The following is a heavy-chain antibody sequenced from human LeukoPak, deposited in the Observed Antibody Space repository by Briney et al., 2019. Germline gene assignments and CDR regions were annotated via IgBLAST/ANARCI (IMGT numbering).Heavy chain of an antibody. D-gene: IGHD3-10*01. CDR1: GGSITSGY. Sequence: SDTLSLTCTVSGGSITSGYWSWIRQPPGKGLEWIGHVYYTGSTNYNPSLKSRVTISVDTSKSQFSLKLSSVTAADTAVYYCARGEDSIRPFDYWGQGTLVTVSS. CDR3: ARGEDSIRPFDY. J-gene: IGHJ4*02. CDR2: VYYTGST. V-gene: IGHV4-59*07.